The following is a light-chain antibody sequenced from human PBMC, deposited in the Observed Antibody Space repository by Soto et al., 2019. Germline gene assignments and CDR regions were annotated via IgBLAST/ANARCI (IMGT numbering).Light chain of an antibody. CDR2: DAS. CDR1: QSVSSY. CDR3: QQYSNWPPLYT. J-gene: IGKJ2*01. Sequence: EIVMTQSPATLSVSPGERATLSCRASQSVSSYLTWYQQKPGLPPRLLIYDASTRATGIPDRFSGSGSGTVFTLTINSLQSADFAVYYCQQYSNWPPLYTFGRGTKLEIK. V-gene: IGKV3-15*01.